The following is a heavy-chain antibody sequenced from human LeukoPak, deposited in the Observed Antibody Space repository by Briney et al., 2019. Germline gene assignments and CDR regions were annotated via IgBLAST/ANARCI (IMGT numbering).Heavy chain of an antibody. CDR2: IKQDGSEK. D-gene: IGHD6-19*01. V-gene: IGHV3-7*01. J-gene: IGHJ6*03. Sequence: PGGSLRLSCAASGFTFSSYWMSWVRQAPGKGLEWVANIKQDGSEKYYVDSVKGRFTISRDNAKNSLYLQMNSLRAEDTAVYYCARDQGGWYLFYYYYMDVWGKGTTVTVSS. CDR1: GFTFSSYW. CDR3: ARDQGGWYLFYYYYMDV.